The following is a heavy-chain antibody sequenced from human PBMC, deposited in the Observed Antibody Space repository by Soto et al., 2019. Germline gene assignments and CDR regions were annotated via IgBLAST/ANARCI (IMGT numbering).Heavy chain of an antibody. J-gene: IGHJ4*02. CDR1: GFTFSSYG. D-gene: IGHD5-18*01. Sequence: GGSLRLSCAASGFTFSSYGMHWVRQAPGKGLEWVAVIWYDGSNKYYADSVKGRFTISRDNSKNTLYLQMNSLRAEDTAVYYCAREGDTAMVPLHWGQGTLVTVSS. CDR2: IWYDGSNK. V-gene: IGHV3-33*01. CDR3: AREGDTAMVPLH.